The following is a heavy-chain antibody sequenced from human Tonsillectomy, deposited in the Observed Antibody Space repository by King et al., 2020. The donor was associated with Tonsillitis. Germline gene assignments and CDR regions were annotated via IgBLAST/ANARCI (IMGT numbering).Heavy chain of an antibody. V-gene: IGHV1-2*02. D-gene: IGHD3-10*01. CDR2: INPNSGDT. CDR3: ARDYYGSGNYPDAFDI. Sequence: VQLVESGAEVKRPGASVKVSCKASGYTFTGHCLHWVRQAPGQGLEWMGWINPNSGDTDYAQNFQGRVTMTRDTSISTAYMELGRLRSDDTAVYYCARDYYGSGNYPDAFDIWGQGTMVTVSS. J-gene: IGHJ3*02. CDR1: GYTFTGHC.